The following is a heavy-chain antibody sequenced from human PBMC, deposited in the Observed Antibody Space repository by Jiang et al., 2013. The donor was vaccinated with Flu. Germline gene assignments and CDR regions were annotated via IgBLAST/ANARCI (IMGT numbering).Heavy chain of an antibody. J-gene: IGHJ4*02. Sequence: VKPTQTLTLTCTFSGFSLTGSGEALGWVRQPPGKALEWLALIYWDDDKRYSPPLKNRLTITKDTSRRQVVLTMTNVDPVDTATYFCAHRGSETRDLGVFVHGGLDYWGPGTLVTVSS. CDR1: GFSLTGSGEA. V-gene: IGHV2-5*02. D-gene: IGHD1-14*01. CDR2: IYWDDDK. CDR3: AHRGSETRDLGVFVHGGLDY.